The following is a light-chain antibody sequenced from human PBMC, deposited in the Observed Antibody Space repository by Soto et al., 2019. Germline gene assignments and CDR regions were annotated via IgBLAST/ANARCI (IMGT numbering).Light chain of an antibody. V-gene: IGKV1-5*01. J-gene: IGKJ1*01. CDR1: QSITTW. CDR3: QQYHSFPWT. Sequence: DIQMTQSPSTLSASVGDRVTITRRASQSITTWLAWYQQKPGTAVKVLIYDASTLGSGVPSRFSGSGSGTEFTLTISSLQPEDFATYHCQQYHSFPWTFGQGTKVDIK. CDR2: DAS.